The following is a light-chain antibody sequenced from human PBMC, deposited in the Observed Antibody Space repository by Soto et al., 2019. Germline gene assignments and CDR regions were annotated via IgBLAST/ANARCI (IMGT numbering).Light chain of an antibody. CDR2: DVT. Sequence: QSALTQPPSVSGSPGQSVTISCTGTSSDVGGYDYVSWYQQRPGKAPKLLIYDVTKRPSGVPDRFSGSKSGNTASLTISGLQAEDEADFYCCSYGGGFPVVFGTGTKVTVL. CDR1: SSDVGGYDY. CDR3: CSYGGGFPVV. V-gene: IGLV2-11*01. J-gene: IGLJ1*01.